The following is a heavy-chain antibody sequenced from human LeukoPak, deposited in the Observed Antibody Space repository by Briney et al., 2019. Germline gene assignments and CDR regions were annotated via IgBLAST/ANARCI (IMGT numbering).Heavy chain of an antibody. Sequence: HPGGSLRLSCAASTFMFSSYEMIWIRQAPGMGLEWLSYISGSGTTIYYADSVKGRFTISRDNAKNSLYLQMNSLRPEDTAVYYCASPEWLPGWGDHWGQGVLVTVSS. CDR3: ASPEWLPGWGDH. CDR1: TFMFSSYE. J-gene: IGHJ4*02. V-gene: IGHV3-48*03. D-gene: IGHD3-3*01. CDR2: ISGSGTTI.